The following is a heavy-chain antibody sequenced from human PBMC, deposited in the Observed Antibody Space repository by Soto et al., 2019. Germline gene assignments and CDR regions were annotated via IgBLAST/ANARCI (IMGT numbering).Heavy chain of an antibody. V-gene: IGHV3-23*01. CDR3: AKVRAEYSSGWYGFDY. D-gene: IGHD6-19*01. CDR2: ISGSGGST. J-gene: IGHJ4*02. Sequence: GGSLRLSCAASGFTFSSYAMSWVRQAPGKGLEWVSAISGSGGSTYYADSVKGRFTISRDNSKNTLYLQMNSLRAEDTAVYYCAKVRAEYSSGWYGFDYWGQGTLVTVSS. CDR1: GFTFSSYA.